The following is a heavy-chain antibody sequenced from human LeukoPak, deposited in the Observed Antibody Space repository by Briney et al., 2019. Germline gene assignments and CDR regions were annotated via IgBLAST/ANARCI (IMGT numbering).Heavy chain of an antibody. CDR1: GGTFSSYA. Sequence: GASVKVSCKASGGTFSSYAISWVRQAPGQGLEWMGGIIPIFGTANYAQKFQGRVTITADESKSTAYMEMSSLRSEDTAVYHCASFGKRYCSSTSCLDYWGQGTLVTVPS. J-gene: IGHJ4*02. D-gene: IGHD2-2*01. CDR2: IIPIFGTA. CDR3: ASFGKRYCSSTSCLDY. V-gene: IGHV1-69*01.